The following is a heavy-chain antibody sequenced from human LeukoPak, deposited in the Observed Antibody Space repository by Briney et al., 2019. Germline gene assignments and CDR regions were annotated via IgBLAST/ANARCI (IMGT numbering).Heavy chain of an antibody. J-gene: IGHJ6*02. CDR2: FDPEDGET. V-gene: IGHV1-24*01. CDR1: GYTLTELS. D-gene: IGHD3-3*01. CDR3: ATGHLRAITIHDGMDV. Sequence: ASVKVSCKVSGYTLTELSMHWVRQAPGKGLEWMGGFDPEDGETIYAQKFQGRVTMTEDTSTDTAYMELSSLRSEDTAMYYCATGHLRAITIHDGMDVWGQGTTVTVSS.